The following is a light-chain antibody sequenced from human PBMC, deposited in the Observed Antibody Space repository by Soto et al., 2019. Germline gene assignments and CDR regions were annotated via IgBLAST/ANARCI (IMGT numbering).Light chain of an antibody. CDR3: QHYNNWPSLT. CDR2: GAS. V-gene: IGKV3-15*01. Sequence: EIVMTQSPATLSVSPGERATLSCRASQSVNSNLAWYQQKPGQAPRLLIYGASTRATGVPARFSGSGSGTEFTLSISSLQSEDFAVYYCQHYNNWPSLTFGGGTKVEIK. J-gene: IGKJ4*01. CDR1: QSVNSN.